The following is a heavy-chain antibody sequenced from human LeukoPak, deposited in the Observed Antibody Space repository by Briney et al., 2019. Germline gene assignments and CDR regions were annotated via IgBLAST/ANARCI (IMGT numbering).Heavy chain of an antibody. J-gene: IGHJ3*02. Sequence: GGSLRLSCAASVFTFSSHSMAWVRQAPGKGPEWVSSISSHGGDTYYADSVRGRFTISRDNSENMLHLQMNSLSAEETAVYYCTRGNPSIVGSRDPFDIWGQGTMVTVSS. CDR3: TRGNPSIVGSRDPFDI. CDR2: ISSHGGDT. V-gene: IGHV3-23*01. CDR1: VFTFSSHS. D-gene: IGHD1-26*01.